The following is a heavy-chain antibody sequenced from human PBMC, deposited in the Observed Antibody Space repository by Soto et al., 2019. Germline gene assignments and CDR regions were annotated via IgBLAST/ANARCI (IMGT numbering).Heavy chain of an antibody. V-gene: IGHV4-59*01. CDR2: IYDTGISGYTPST. CDR3: ARGEDAFFYYGLDV. Sequence: PSETLSLTYTVSGGSIPSSYWSWIRRPPGKGLEWIAYIYDTGISGYTPSTSYNPSLKSRVTMSVDTSKSQFSLKLTSVTAADTAVYYCARGEDAFFYYGLDVWGQGITVTVSS. CDR1: GGSIPSSY. J-gene: IGHJ6*02.